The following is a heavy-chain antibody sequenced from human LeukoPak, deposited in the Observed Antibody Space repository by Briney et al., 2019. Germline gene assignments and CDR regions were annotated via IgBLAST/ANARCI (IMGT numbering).Heavy chain of an antibody. D-gene: IGHD4/OR15-4a*01. CDR1: ALSLDKSA. Sequence: SLRLSCAPPALSLDKSATGWARQAAGKGMQWVSSITERGLSTNYADSVKGRFTLSRDKSKNTMYLHKNSLTAGDTAVYYCAKDPGPYGGNPVNLWGQGTLVTVSS. CDR2: ITERGLST. J-gene: IGHJ5*02. CDR3: AKDPGPYGGNPVNL. V-gene: IGHV3-23*01.